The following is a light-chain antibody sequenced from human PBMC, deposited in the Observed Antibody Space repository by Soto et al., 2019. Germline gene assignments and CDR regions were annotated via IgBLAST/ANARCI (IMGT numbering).Light chain of an antibody. CDR1: QRSSSW. CDR3: QEYESYSVT. Sequence: DIQMTQSPSALSASVGDRVTITCRASQRSSSWLAWYQQKLGKAPNHLIYKASSLESGVPSRFSGSGSGTEFPRTISSLQPDDFATYYCQEYESYSVTFGQGTRLEIK. J-gene: IGKJ5*01. CDR2: KAS. V-gene: IGKV1-5*03.